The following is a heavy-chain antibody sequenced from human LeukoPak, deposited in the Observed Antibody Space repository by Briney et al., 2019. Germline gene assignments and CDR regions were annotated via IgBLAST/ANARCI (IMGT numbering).Heavy chain of an antibody. CDR1: GFTFSSYG. CDR2: IRYDGSNK. CDR3: ARGIAAAGTVPGSFDY. Sequence: GGSLRLSCAASGFTFSSYGMHWVRQAPGKGLEWVAVIRYDGSNKYYADSVKGRFTISRDNCKNTLYLQMKSLRATDTAVYYCARGIAAAGTVPGSFDYWGQGNLVTVSS. D-gene: IGHD6-13*01. V-gene: IGHV3-33*01. J-gene: IGHJ4*02.